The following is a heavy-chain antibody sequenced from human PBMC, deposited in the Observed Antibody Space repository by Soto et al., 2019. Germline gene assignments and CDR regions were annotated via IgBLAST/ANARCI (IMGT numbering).Heavy chain of an antibody. CDR1: GFTFSSSD. CDR3: AREIGDSVTTAWSLDL. Sequence: GGSLRLSCVASGFTFSSSDMHWVRQVAGKGLEWVSAIGVGKDTYYAASVKGRLSISRENGKDTLYLQMNSLRAGDTAVYYCAREIGDSVTTAWSLDLWGRGTLVTVSS. CDR2: IGVGKDT. J-gene: IGHJ2*01. D-gene: IGHD4-17*01. V-gene: IGHV3-13*01.